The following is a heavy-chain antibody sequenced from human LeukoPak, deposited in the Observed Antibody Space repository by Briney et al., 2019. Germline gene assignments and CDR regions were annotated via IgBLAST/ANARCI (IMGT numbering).Heavy chain of an antibody. CDR2: IIPILGTV. CDR1: GGTFSSYG. CDR3: ARVNFDHAFDV. Sequence: ASVKVPCKASGGTFSSYGISWVRQAPGQGLEWMGRIIPILGTVNYAQNFQGRVTITTDESTRTAYMDVSSLRSEDTAVYYCARVNFDHAFDVWGQGTMVTVSS. D-gene: IGHD3-9*01. V-gene: IGHV1-69*11. J-gene: IGHJ3*01.